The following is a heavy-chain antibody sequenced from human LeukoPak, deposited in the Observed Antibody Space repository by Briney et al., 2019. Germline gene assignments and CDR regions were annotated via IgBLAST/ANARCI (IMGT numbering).Heavy chain of an antibody. D-gene: IGHD3-22*01. CDR2: ISSSSSYI. J-gene: IGHJ6*02. V-gene: IGHV3-21*01. CDR1: GFTFSSYS. CDR3: ARDLPPPTHYYDSSGYPSYGMDV. Sequence: GGSLRLSCAASGFTFSSYSMNWVRQAPGKGLEWVSSISSSSSYIYYADSVKGRFTISRDNAKNSLYLQMNSLRAEDTAVYYCARDLPPPTHYYDSSGYPSYGMDVWGQGTTVTVSS.